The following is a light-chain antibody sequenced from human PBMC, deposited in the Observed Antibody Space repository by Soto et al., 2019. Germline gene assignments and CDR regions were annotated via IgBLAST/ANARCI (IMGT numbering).Light chain of an antibody. CDR2: YTS. CDR3: QQYSSSPS. V-gene: IGKV3-15*01. CDR1: QSVSSD. Sequence: EIVMTQSPATLSVSPGESATLSCRASQSVSSDLAWYQQKPGQAPRLLIYYTSTRATGFPARFSGSGSGTELTLTIGSLQSEDFAVYYCQQYSSSPSFGQGTRLE. J-gene: IGKJ5*01.